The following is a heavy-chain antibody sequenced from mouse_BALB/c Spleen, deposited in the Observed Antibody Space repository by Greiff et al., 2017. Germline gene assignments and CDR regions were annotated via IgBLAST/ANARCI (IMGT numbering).Heavy chain of an antibody. Sequence: DVQLQESGPGLVKPSQSLSLTCTVTGYSITSDYAWNWIRQFPGNKLEWMGYISYSGSTSYNPSLKSRISITRDTSKNQFFLQLNSVTTEDTATYYCARGLRRAMDYWGQGTSVTVSS. CDR3: ARGLRRAMDY. V-gene: IGHV3-2*02. J-gene: IGHJ4*01. CDR2: ISYSGST. CDR1: GYSITSDYA. D-gene: IGHD2-2*01.